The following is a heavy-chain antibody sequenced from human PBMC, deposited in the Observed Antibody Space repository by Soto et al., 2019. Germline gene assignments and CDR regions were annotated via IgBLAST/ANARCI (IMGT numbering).Heavy chain of an antibody. D-gene: IGHD1-1*01. Sequence: SDTLSLTCTVSVFAIISSVEYVWFIRQRPWEWLDLSVSIYCIFNAYYSPALKIRVAVSLGTSKNQFLLKVTSVTATDTAVYYCARHKDTTPRYLLNDFWGQGTMVTVSS. CDR1: VFAIISSVEY. J-gene: IGHJ4*02. CDR2: IYCIFNA. V-gene: IGHV4-39*01. CDR3: ARHKDTTPRYLLNDF.